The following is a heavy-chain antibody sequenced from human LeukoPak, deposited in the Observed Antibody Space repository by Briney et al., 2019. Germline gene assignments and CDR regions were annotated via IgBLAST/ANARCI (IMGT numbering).Heavy chain of an antibody. J-gene: IGHJ4*02. CDR2: ISGSGGST. Sequence: GSLRLSCAASGFTFSSYAMSWVRQAPGKGLEWVSAISGSGGSTYYGDSVKGRFTISRDNSKNTLYLQMNSLRAEDTAVYYCAKDEYYDSSGYYYVVSFDSWGQGTLVTVSS. CDR1: GFTFSSYA. V-gene: IGHV3-23*01. D-gene: IGHD3-22*01. CDR3: AKDEYYDSSGYYYVVSFDS.